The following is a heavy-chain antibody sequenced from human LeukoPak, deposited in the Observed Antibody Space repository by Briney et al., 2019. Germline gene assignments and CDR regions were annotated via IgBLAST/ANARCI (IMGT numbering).Heavy chain of an antibody. J-gene: IGHJ5*02. CDR2: ISSSSSYI. D-gene: IGHD2-8*01. CDR1: GFTFSSYS. CDR3: ARVSYCTNGVCYTDENWCDP. V-gene: IGHV3-21*01. Sequence: GGSLRLPCAASGFTFSSYSMNWVRQAPGKGLEWVSSISSSSSYIYYADSVKGRFTISRDNAKNSLYLQMNSLRAEDTAVYYCARVSYCTNGVCYTDENWCDPWGQGTLVTVSS.